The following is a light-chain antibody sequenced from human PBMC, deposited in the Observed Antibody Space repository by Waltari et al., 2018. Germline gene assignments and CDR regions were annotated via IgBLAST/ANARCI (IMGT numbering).Light chain of an antibody. J-gene: IGKJ3*01. CDR3: MQGVQLPHT. Sequence: DIVVTQSPLSLPVTPGEPASISCKSRQSLMYSNGYNYLDRYLQKPGQSPQLLIYLGSNRASGVPDRFSGSGSGTDFTLKISRVEAEDVGVYYCMQGVQLPHTFGPGTKVEIK. CDR1: QSLMYSNGYNY. CDR2: LGS. V-gene: IGKV2-28*01.